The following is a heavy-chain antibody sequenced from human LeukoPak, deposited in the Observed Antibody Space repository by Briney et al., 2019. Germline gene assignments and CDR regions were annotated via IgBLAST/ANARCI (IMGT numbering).Heavy chain of an antibody. J-gene: IGHJ6*02. D-gene: IGHD6-6*01. CDR2: IKQDGSEK. CDR3: AKEPEYSSSLGYYYYYGMDV. Sequence: GGSLRLSCAASGFTFSSYWMSWVRQAPGKGLEWVANIKQDGSEKYYVDSVKGRFTISRDNAKNSLYLQMNSLRAEDTALYYCAKEPEYSSSLGYYYYYGMDVWGQGTTVTVSS. V-gene: IGHV3-7*03. CDR1: GFTFSSYW.